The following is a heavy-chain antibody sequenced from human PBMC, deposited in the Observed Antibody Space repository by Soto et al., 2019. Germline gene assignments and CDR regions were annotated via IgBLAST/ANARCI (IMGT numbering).Heavy chain of an antibody. V-gene: IGHV4-31*03. CDR1: GGSISSGGYY. D-gene: IGHD2-2*01. CDR3: ARESCSSTSCSTFDY. J-gene: IGHJ4*02. Sequence: SETLSLTCTVSGGSISSGGYYWSWIRQHPGKGLEWIGYIYYSGSTHYNPSLKSRVTISVDTSKNQFSLKLSSVTAADTAVYYCARESCSSTSCSTFDYWGQGTLVTFSS. CDR2: IYYSGST.